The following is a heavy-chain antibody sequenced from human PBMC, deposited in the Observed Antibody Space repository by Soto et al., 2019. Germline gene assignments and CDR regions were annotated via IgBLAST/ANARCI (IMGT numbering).Heavy chain of an antibody. D-gene: IGHD6-19*01. J-gene: IGHJ4*02. Sequence: EVQLVESGGGLVKPGGSLRLSFAASGFTFSNVWMNWVRQAPGKGLEWVGRIKSKTDGGTTDYAAPVKGRFTISRDYSKNTLYLQMNSLKTEDAAEYYCAPLALKYSSGWYEFSDWGQGTLVTVSS. CDR1: GFTFSNVW. CDR2: IKSKTDGGTT. V-gene: IGHV3-15*07. CDR3: APLALKYSSGWYEFSD.